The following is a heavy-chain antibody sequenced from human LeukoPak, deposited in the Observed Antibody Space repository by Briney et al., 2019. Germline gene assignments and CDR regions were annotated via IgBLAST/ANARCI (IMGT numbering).Heavy chain of an antibody. CDR1: GYTLTELS. D-gene: IGHD6-13*01. Sequence: ASVKVSCKVSGYTLTELSMHWARQAPGKGLEWMGGFDPEDGETIYAQKFQGRVTMTEDTSTDTAYMELSSLRSEDTAVYYCATDSLIAAAGTYQGFDYWGQGTLVTVSS. J-gene: IGHJ4*02. CDR2: FDPEDGET. CDR3: ATDSLIAAAGTYQGFDY. V-gene: IGHV1-24*01.